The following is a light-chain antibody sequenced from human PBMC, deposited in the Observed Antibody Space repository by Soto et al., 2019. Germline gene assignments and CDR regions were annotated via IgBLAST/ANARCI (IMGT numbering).Light chain of an antibody. CDR3: QVWDTSSDHRWV. J-gene: IGLJ3*02. CDR1: NIGSKS. Sequence: SYVLTQPPSVSVAPGQTARITCGGNNIGSKSVHWYQQKSGQAPVLVGYDDGDRPSGIPERFSGSNSGNTATLTIGRVEAGDEADYYCQVWDTSSDHRWVFGGGTKLTVL. CDR2: DDG. V-gene: IGLV3-21*02.